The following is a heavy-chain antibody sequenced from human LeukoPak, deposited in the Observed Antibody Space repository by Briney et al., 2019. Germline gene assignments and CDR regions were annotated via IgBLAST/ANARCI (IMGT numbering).Heavy chain of an antibody. V-gene: IGHV1-18*01. CDR1: GYTFTSYG. D-gene: IGHD3-16*01. CDR3: ARDGRVTDYGPYQTRDY. J-gene: IGHJ4*02. CDR2: ISGYNGNT. Sequence: ASVKVSCKASGYTFTSYGISWVRQAPGQGLEWMGWISGYNGNTNYTQKLQGRVTMTTDTTTSTAYMELRSLRSDDTAVYYCARDGRVTDYGPYQTRDYWGQGTLVTVSS.